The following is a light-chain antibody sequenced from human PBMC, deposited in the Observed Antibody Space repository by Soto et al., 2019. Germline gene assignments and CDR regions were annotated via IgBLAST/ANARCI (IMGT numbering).Light chain of an antibody. J-gene: IGKJ5*01. CDR1: QSVKTF. CDR3: QQRSNWPPIT. CDR2: DAS. V-gene: IGKV3-11*01. Sequence: IVLTQSPATLSLSPGERATLSCRASQSVKTFLVWYQQRPGQPPRLLIHDASHRAAGIPARFSGSGFGTDFTLTISSLEPEDAAVYYCQQRSNWPPITFGQGTRLEI.